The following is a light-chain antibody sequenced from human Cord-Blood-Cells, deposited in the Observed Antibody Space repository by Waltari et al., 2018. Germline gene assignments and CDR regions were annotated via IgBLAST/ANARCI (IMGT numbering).Light chain of an antibody. V-gene: IGKV4-1*01. Sequence: IENTHSTVSLPHSRAARANINCKYSQSLLYSCNKKNYLAWYQQKPGQPPQLLIYWVSSRFSGVPDRFSGSGSGTDFTLNISRLQAEDVAVYYCQQDIRPPLTFGGGTKVEIK. CDR3: QQDIRPPLT. J-gene: IGKJ4*01. CDR1: QSLLYSCNKKNY. CDR2: WVS.